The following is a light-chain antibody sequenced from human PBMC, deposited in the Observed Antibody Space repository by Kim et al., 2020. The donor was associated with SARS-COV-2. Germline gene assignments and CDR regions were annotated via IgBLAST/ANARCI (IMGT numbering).Light chain of an antibody. J-gene: IGKJ4*01. CDR1: QGVGDH. V-gene: IGKV1-9*01. Sequence: ASIGERVTITCRASQGVGDHLAWYQQKPGKAPKLLIHATSTLESGVPSRFSGSGYGTDFTLTISGLQAEDFATYYCQQVKTLPLTFGGGTKVDIK. CDR2: ATS. CDR3: QQVKTLPLT.